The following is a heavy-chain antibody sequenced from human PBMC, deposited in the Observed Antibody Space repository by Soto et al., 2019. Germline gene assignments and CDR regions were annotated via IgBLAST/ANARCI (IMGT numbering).Heavy chain of an antibody. D-gene: IGHD6-13*01. J-gene: IGHJ4*02. CDR1: GFTFSSYG. Sequence: PGGSLRLCCAAYGFTFSSYGMHWVRQAPGKGLERVAVISYDGSNKYYADSVKGRFTISRDNSKNTLYLQMNSLRAEDTAVYYCAKDTAAAGAGDYWGQGTLVTVSS. V-gene: IGHV3-30*18. CDR2: ISYDGSNK. CDR3: AKDTAAAGAGDY.